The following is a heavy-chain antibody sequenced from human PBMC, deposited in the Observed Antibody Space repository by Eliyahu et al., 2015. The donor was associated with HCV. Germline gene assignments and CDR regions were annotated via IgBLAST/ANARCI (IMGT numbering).Heavy chain of an antibody. CDR1: GFSFSSYS. CDR3: ARHLTRERLGMRYYSYYHMDV. CDR2: IKQDGSEK. J-gene: IGHJ6*03. Sequence: EVQLVESGGGLVQPGGSLRLSCEASGFSFSSYSLSWVRQAPGKGLERVANIKQDGSEKYYVDSLKGRSTISRDNAKNSLYLQMNSLRAEDTAVYYCARHLTRERLGMRYYSYYHMDVWGKGTTVTVSS. V-gene: IGHV3-7*03. D-gene: IGHD6-25*01.